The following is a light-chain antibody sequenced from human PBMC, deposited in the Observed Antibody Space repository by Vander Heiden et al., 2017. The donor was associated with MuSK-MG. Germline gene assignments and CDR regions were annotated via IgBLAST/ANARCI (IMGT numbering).Light chain of an antibody. J-gene: IGKJ1*01. CDR2: DAS. CDR1: HIITNY. CDR3: QQCENITPT. Sequence: DSQMPHSPSASSSSVADRVTVTCRSSHIITNYLNWYHQKPGKAPKLLISDASSLESGVPSRFSGSGYGTDFTLIISSLQPEEIATYYCQQCENITPTFGQGTKVEIK. V-gene: IGKV1-39*01.